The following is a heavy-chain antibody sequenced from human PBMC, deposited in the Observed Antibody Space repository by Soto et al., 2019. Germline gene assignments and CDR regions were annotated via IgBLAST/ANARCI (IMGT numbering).Heavy chain of an antibody. J-gene: IGHJ4*02. CDR2: ILHDETP. V-gene: IGHV3-23*01. CDR1: GFTFSTYA. CDR3: AKDLFPTSGQRFFFES. D-gene: IGHD2-21*01. Sequence: GSLRLSYAASGFTFSTYAMTWVRQAPGRGLEWVSTILHDETPFYTDSVKGRFTISRDNVRGTLYLQMNGLRVEDAALYFCAKDLFPTSGQRFFFESWGQGSLVTVSS.